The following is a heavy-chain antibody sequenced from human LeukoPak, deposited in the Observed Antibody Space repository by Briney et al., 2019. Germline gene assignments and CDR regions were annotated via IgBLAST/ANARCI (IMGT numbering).Heavy chain of an antibody. D-gene: IGHD3-16*01. Sequence: SETLSLTCAVYGGSFSGYYWSWIRQPPGKGLEWIGEINHSGSTNYNPSLQSRVTMSVDTSKNQFSLKLSSVTAVDTAVYYCARKENAYYYFDYWGQGTLVTVSS. V-gene: IGHV4-34*01. CDR1: GGSFSGYY. CDR3: ARKENAYYYFDY. J-gene: IGHJ4*02. CDR2: INHSGST.